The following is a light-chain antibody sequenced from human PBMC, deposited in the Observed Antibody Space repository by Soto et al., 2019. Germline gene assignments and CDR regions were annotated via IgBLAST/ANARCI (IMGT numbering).Light chain of an antibody. CDR1: QYINTR. Sequence: EIVCTQSPATLSSFPGDGVTLSCRASQYINTRLAWYQHRPGQAPRLLIYQTSLRAAGIPARFSASGSGTDFTLTISDVQPEDFAIYYCHQRQSWPRTFGQGAKVDI. CDR3: HQRQSWPRT. J-gene: IGKJ1*01. V-gene: IGKV3-11*01. CDR2: QTS.